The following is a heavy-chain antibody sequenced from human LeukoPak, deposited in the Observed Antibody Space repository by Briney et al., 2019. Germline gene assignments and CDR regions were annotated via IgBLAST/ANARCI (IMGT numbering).Heavy chain of an antibody. V-gene: IGHV4-31*03. D-gene: IGHD2-2*01. Sequence: SETLSLTCTVSGGSISSGGYYWSWIRQPPGKGLEWIGFTYNSRNTHYNPSLKSRVTISVDTSKNQFSLKLSSVNDGDTAVYYCAIYGASSYLGYWGQGTLVTVSS. J-gene: IGHJ4*02. CDR1: GGSISSGGYY. CDR2: TYNSRNT. CDR3: AIYGASSYLGY.